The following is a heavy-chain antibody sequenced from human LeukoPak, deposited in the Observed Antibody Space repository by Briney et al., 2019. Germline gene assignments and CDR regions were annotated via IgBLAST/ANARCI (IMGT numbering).Heavy chain of an antibody. CDR2: INHSGST. J-gene: IGHJ6*02. CDR3: ARTGWRYYYYGMDV. Sequence: SETLSLTCAVYGGSFSGYYWSWIRQPPGKGLEWIGEINHSGSTNYNPSLKSRVTISVDTSKNQFSLKLSSVTAADTAVYYCARTGWRYYYYGMDVWGQGTTVTVSS. V-gene: IGHV4-34*01. CDR1: GGSFSGYY.